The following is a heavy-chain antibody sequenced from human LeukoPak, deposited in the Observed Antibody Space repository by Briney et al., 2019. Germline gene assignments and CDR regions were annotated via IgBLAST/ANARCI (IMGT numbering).Heavy chain of an antibody. CDR2: ITSSGGTI. V-gene: IGHV3-48*03. CDR3: ARDRSYSGSFDY. J-gene: IGHJ4*02. D-gene: IGHD6-13*01. Sequence: GESLRLSCAASGFTFSSYEMNWVRLAPGKGLEWVSLITSSGGTIYYADSVKGRFTISRDNAKNSLYLQMNSLRAEDTAFYYCARDRSYSGSFDYWGQGTLVTVSS. CDR1: GFTFSSYE.